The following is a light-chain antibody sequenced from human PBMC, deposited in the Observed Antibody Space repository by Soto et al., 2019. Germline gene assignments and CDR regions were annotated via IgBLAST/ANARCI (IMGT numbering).Light chain of an antibody. V-gene: IGKV3D-15*01. J-gene: IGKJ5*01. CDR1: QSISGN. CDR3: QHSYSWPLT. CDR2: DAS. Sequence: EIVMTQSPATLSVSPGERATLSCRASQSISGNLAWYQQKRGQAPRLLIYDASTRATDIPARFSASGSGTDFNLTISSLHSEDFAVYYCQHSYSWPLTFGQGTRLDIK.